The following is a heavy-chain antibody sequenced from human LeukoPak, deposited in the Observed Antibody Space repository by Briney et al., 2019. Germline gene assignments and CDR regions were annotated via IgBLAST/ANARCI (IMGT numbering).Heavy chain of an antibody. CDR2: IYTSGGT. V-gene: IGHV4-4*07. CDR1: GGSFSNYY. Sequence: KASETLSLTCTVSGGSFSNYYWSLIRQPADKGLEWIGLIYTSGGTKYNPSLKSRVTIPVDTSKNQFSLKLSSVTAADTAVYYCARDYYYYYMDVWGKGTTVTVSS. CDR3: ARDYYYYYMDV. J-gene: IGHJ6*03.